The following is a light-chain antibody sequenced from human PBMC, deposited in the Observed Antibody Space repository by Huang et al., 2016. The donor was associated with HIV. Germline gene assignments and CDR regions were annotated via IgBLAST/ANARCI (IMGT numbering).Light chain of an antibody. J-gene: IGKJ1*01. CDR3: QQYYSSPQT. CDR1: QSVYSSSTSKDY. CDR2: WAS. V-gene: IGKV4-1*01. Sequence: DIIMTQSPDSLAVSLGERATLNCRSSQSVYSSSTSKDYMAWFHQKPGQPPRLLLFWASTREAGFPHRFTGSGSGTHFTLTIASLEAEDAAIYYCQQYYSSPQTFGQGTRVEVK.